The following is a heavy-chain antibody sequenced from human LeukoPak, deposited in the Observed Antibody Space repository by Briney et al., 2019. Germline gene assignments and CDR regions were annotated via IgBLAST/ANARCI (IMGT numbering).Heavy chain of an antibody. CDR1: GFAFSRHA. J-gene: IGHJ4*02. D-gene: IGHD6-19*01. CDR3: AKDLSGAADYYFDY. V-gene: IGHV3-30-3*01. CDR2: LSSDGTDK. Sequence: GGSLRLSCAASGFAFSRHAMHWVRQDPGKGLEWVAVLSSDGTDKHYADSVKGRFTISRDNSKSTLYLQMNSLRGEDTAIYYCAKDLSGAADYYFDYWGQGTLVTVSS.